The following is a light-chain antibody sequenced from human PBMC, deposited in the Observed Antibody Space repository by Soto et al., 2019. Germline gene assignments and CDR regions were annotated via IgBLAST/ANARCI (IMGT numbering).Light chain of an antibody. Sequence: DIVMTQSPDSLAVSLVERATINCKSSQSVLYSSNNKNCLAWYQQKPGQPPKLLIYWASTRESVVPDRFSGSGPETDFTLNISSLQAEDVAVYYCQQYYITPLTFGGGTKVEIK. CDR1: QSVLYSSNNKNC. J-gene: IGKJ4*01. V-gene: IGKV4-1*01. CDR2: WAS. CDR3: QQYYITPLT.